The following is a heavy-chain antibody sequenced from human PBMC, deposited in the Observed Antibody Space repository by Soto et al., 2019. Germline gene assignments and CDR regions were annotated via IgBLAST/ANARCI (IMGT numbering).Heavy chain of an antibody. CDR3: ARGVPYDSSGYLPPEAFDI. CDR1: GYTFTSYD. CDR2: MNPTSGNT. Sequence: QVQLVQSGAEVKKPGASVKVSCKASGYTFTSYDINWVRQATGQGLEWMGWMNPTSGNTGYAQKFQGRVTMTRNTSISTAYMELSSLRSEDTAVYYCARGVPYDSSGYLPPEAFDIWGQGTMVTVSS. V-gene: IGHV1-8*01. J-gene: IGHJ3*02. D-gene: IGHD3-22*01.